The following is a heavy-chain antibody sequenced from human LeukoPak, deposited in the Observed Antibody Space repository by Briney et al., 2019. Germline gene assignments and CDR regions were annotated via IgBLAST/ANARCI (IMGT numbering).Heavy chain of an antibody. Sequence: GGSLRLSCAASGFTFDDYAMHWVRQAPGKGLEWVSGISWNSGSIGYADSVKGRFTISRDNAKNSLYLQMNSLRAEDMALYYCATSIAVAGSYFQHWGQGTLVTVSS. CDR2: ISWNSGSI. CDR3: ATSIAVAGSYFQH. V-gene: IGHV3-9*03. D-gene: IGHD6-19*01. J-gene: IGHJ1*01. CDR1: GFTFDDYA.